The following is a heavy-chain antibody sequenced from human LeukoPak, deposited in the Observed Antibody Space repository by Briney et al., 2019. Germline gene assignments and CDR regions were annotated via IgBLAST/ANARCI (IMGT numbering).Heavy chain of an antibody. Sequence: GGSLRLSCAASGFTFSGSPILWVRQASGKGLEWVGRIRSKADNYATAYAASVQGRCTISRDDSKDTLYLQMNSLNTEDTAMYYCTTRSPARYCSDGACYSSADYWGQGTLVTVSS. CDR1: GFTFSGSP. J-gene: IGHJ4*02. V-gene: IGHV3-73*01. D-gene: IGHD2-15*01. CDR2: IRSKADNYAT. CDR3: TTRSPARYCSDGACYSSADY.